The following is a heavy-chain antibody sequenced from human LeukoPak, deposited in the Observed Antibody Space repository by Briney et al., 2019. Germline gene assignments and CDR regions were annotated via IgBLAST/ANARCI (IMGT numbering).Heavy chain of an antibody. Sequence: ASVKVSCKASGYTFTDYFVHWVRQAPGQGLEWMGWISAYNGNTNYAQKLQGRVTMTTDTSTSTAYMELRSLRSDDTAVYYCARGHGSGDILTGYYLWGQGTLVTVSS. CDR3: ARGHGSGDILTGYYL. V-gene: IGHV1-18*04. CDR2: ISAYNGNT. D-gene: IGHD3-9*01. J-gene: IGHJ4*02. CDR1: GYTFTDYF.